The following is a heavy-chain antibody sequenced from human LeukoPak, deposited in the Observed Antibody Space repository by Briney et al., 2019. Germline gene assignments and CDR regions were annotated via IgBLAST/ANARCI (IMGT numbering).Heavy chain of an antibody. D-gene: IGHD3-9*01. CDR2: INTDGSST. J-gene: IGHJ4*02. V-gene: IGHV3-74*01. CDR1: GFIFSSYW. CDR3: ARVPARTTFDYHFDY. Sequence: TGGSLRLSCAASGFIFSSYWMHWVRHAPGKGLVWVSRINTDGSSTSYADSVKGRFTISRDNSKNTLYLQMGSLRAEDMAVYYCARVPARTTFDYHFDYWGQGTLVTVSS.